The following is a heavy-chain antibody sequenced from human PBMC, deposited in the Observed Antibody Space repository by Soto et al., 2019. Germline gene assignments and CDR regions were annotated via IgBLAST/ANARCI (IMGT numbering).Heavy chain of an antibody. CDR2: VRISGGST. V-gene: IGHV3-23*01. CDR1: GFTFSSYA. Sequence: GGSLRLSCAASGFTFSSYAMSWVRQAPGKGLEWVSSVRISGGSTYYADSVKGRFTISRDNSKNTLYLQMNSLRAEDTAVYYCAKGVSGHATASPLGFWGQGTLVTVSS. J-gene: IGHJ4*02. D-gene: IGHD6-25*01. CDR3: AKGVSGHATASPLGF.